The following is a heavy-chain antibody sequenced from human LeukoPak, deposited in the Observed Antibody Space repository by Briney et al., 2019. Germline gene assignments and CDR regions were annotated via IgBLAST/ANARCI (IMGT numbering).Heavy chain of an antibody. CDR2: MNPNSGNT. CDR1: GYTFTSYD. D-gene: IGHD1-26*01. V-gene: IGHV1-8*01. Sequence: ASVKVSCKASGYTFTSYDINWVRQATGQGLEWMGWMNPNSGNTGYAQKFQGRVTMTRNTSISTAYMELSSLRSEDTAVYYCARAPRLWELPLDYWGQGTLVTVSS. J-gene: IGHJ4*02. CDR3: ARAPRLWELPLDY.